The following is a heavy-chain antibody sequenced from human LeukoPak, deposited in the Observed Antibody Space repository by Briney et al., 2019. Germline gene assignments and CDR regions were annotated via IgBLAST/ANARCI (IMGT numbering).Heavy chain of an antibody. Sequence: PSETLSHTCTVSGGSISSYYWSWIRQPAGKGLEWIGRVYTSGSTNYNPSLKSRVTMSVDTSRNQFSLKLSSVTAADTAVYYCASTYSSNGMDVWGQGTTVTVSS. CDR2: VYTSGST. J-gene: IGHJ6*02. D-gene: IGHD6-13*01. CDR3: ASTYSSNGMDV. V-gene: IGHV4-4*07. CDR1: GGSISSYY.